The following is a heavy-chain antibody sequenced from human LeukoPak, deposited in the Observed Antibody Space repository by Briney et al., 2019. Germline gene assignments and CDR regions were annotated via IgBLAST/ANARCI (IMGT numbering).Heavy chain of an antibody. CDR1: GGSFSGYY. D-gene: IGHD2-2*01. CDR2: IYYSGGT. Sequence: KPSETLSLTCAAYGGSFSGYYWSWIRQPPGKGLEWIGYIYYSGGTNYNPSLKSRVTISVDTSKNQFSLKLSSVTAADTAVYYCARSRYIVVVPAAMLGPSRNWFDPWGQGTLVTVSS. CDR3: ARSRYIVVVPAAMLGPSRNWFDP. J-gene: IGHJ5*02. V-gene: IGHV4-59*01.